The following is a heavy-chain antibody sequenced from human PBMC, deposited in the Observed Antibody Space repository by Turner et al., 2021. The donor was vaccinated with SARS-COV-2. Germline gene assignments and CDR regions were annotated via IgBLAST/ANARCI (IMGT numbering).Heavy chain of an antibody. CDR1: GYPFTNYY. Sequence: QVQLVQSGAEVKKPGASVKVSCKASGYPFTNYYMQWVRQAPGQGLEWMGIINPSGGSTGYAQKFQGRVTMTRDTSTSTVYMEMSSLRSEDTAVYYCARVGGAFDIWGQGTMVTVSS. CDR3: ARVGGAFDI. CDR2: INPSGGST. J-gene: IGHJ3*02. V-gene: IGHV1-46*01.